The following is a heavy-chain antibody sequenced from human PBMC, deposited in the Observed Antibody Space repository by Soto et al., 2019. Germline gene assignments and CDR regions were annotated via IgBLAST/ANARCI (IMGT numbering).Heavy chain of an antibody. CDR2: ISGYNGNT. J-gene: IGHJ4*02. D-gene: IGHD6-19*01. CDR1: GYTFNTYG. Sequence: GASMKVSCKASGYTFNTYGINWVRQAPGQRLEWMGWISGYNGNTDYAQKLQGRGTMTRDKSTSTAYMELRSLRYDETALYCCPRKIAVFLFDQGRPGTLVPVS. CDR3: PRKIAVFLFDQ. V-gene: IGHV1-18*01.